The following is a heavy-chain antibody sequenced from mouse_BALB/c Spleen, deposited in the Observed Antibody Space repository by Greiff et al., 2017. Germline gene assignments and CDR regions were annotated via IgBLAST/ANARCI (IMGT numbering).Heavy chain of an antibody. CDR3: ARGWFDY. J-gene: IGHJ2*01. CDR2: ISYSGST. CDR1: GYSITSDYA. Sequence: VQLQQSGPGLVKPSQSLSLTCTVTGYSITSDYAWNWIRQFPGNKLEWMGYISYSGSTSYNPSLKSRISITRDTSKNQFFLQLNSVTTEDTATYYCARGWFDYWGQGTTLTVSS. V-gene: IGHV3-2*02. D-gene: IGHD2-3*01.